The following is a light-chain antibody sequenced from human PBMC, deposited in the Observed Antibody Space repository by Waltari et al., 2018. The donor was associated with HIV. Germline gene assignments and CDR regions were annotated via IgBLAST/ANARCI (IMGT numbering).Light chain of an antibody. CDR1: TLGDNY. Sequence: SNDLTQPPSVPVSPGPPATITCRQTTLGDNYTHWYQKKPGQSPVLVIYQDSKRPSGIPERFSGSNSGNTATLTIAGTQTVDEADYYCQAWDNSTAYVFGTGTKVTVL. V-gene: IGLV3-1*01. J-gene: IGLJ1*01. CDR3: QAWDNSTAYV. CDR2: QDS.